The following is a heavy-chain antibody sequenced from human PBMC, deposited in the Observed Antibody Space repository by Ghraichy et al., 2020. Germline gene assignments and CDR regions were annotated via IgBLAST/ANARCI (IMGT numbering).Heavy chain of an antibody. Sequence: GGSLRLSCAASGFIFSNYAMGWVRQAPGKGLEWVSTISGSDGGTYYADSVKGRFTISRDNSKNTLYLQMDSLRAEDTAVYYCARLHMVGGNIDLRAFEKSGSIDYWGQGTLVTVSS. CDR2: ISGSDGGT. CDR3: ARLHMVGGNIDLRAFEKSGSIDY. V-gene: IGHV3-23*01. D-gene: IGHD1-26*01. J-gene: IGHJ4*02. CDR1: GFIFSNYA.